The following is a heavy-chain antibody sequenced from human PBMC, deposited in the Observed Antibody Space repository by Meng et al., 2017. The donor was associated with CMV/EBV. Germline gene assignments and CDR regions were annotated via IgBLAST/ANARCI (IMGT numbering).Heavy chain of an antibody. CDR2: INHSGST. CDR3: ARSRRGVHYYGMDV. CDR1: GGSFSGYY. D-gene: IGHD3-10*01. Sequence: SQTLSLTCAVYGGSFSGYYWSWLRQPPGKGLEWIGEINHSGSTNYNPSLKSRVTISVDTSKNQFSLKLSSVTAADTAVYYCARSRRGVHYYGMDVWGQGTTVTVSS. J-gene: IGHJ6*02. V-gene: IGHV4-34*01.